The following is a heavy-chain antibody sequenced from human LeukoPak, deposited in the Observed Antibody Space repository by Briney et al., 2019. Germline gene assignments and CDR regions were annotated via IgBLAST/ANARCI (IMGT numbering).Heavy chain of an antibody. CDR2: ISHSGSP. Sequence: SETLSLTCAVYGGSFSGYYWSWIRQPPGKGLEWIGSISHSGSPYYNPSLKSRVTISVDTSKNQFSLKLSSVTAADTAVYYCARALYGDYVDWFDPWGQGTLVTVSS. D-gene: IGHD4-17*01. CDR3: ARALYGDYVDWFDP. V-gene: IGHV4-34*01. J-gene: IGHJ5*02. CDR1: GGSFSGYY.